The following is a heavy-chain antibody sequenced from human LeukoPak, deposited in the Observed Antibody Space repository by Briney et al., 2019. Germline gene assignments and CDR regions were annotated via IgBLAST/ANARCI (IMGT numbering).Heavy chain of an antibody. CDR2: ISYDGSNK. Sequence: PGRSLRLSCAASGFTFSSYAMHWVRQAPGKGLEWVAVISYDGSNKYYADSVKGRFTISRDNSKNTLYLQMNSLRAEDTAVYYCARESPRLYYYYGMDVWGQGTTVTVSS. CDR3: ARESPRLYYYYGMDV. J-gene: IGHJ6*02. CDR1: GFTFSSYA. V-gene: IGHV3-30-3*01.